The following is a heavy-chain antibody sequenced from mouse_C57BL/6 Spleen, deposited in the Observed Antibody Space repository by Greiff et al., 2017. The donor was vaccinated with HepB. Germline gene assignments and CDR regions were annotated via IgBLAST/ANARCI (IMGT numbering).Heavy chain of an antibody. CDR2: INYDGSST. D-gene: IGHD3-3*01. CDR3: AREEGRGYFDV. J-gene: IGHJ1*03. CDR1: GFTFSDYY. Sequence: DVMLVESEGGLAQPGSSMKLSCTASGFTFSDYYMAWVRQVPEKGLEWVANINYDGSSTYYLDSLKSRFIISRDNAKNILYLQMSSLKSEDTATYYCAREEGRGYFDVWGTGTTVTVSS. V-gene: IGHV5-16*01.